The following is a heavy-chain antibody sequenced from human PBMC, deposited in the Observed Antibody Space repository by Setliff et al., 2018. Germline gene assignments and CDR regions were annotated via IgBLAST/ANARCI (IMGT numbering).Heavy chain of an antibody. J-gene: IGHJ6*02. CDR3: ARSSYSGSYLNV. D-gene: IGHD1-26*01. CDR1: GGTFSSYG. CDR2: IIPIFGTA. Sequence: SVKVSCKASGGTFSSYGISWVRQAPGQGLEWMGGIIPIFGTANYAQKFQGRVTITADESTSTAYMELSSLRSEDTAVYYCARSSYSGSYLNVWGQGTTVTVSS. V-gene: IGHV1-69*13.